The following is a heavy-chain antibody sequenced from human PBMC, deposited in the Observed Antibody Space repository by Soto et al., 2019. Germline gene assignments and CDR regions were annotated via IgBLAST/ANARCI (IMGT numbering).Heavy chain of an antibody. CDR2: ISYDGSNK. CDR1: GFTFSSYG. V-gene: IGHV3-30*18. J-gene: IGHJ6*02. Sequence: PGGSLRLSCAASGFTFSSYGMHWVRQAPGKGLEWVAVISYDGSNKYYADSVKGRFTISRDNSKNTLYLQMNSLRAEDTAVYYCAKDALLLCSGGSCYGMDVWGQGTTVTVSS. D-gene: IGHD2-15*01. CDR3: AKDALLLCSGGSCYGMDV.